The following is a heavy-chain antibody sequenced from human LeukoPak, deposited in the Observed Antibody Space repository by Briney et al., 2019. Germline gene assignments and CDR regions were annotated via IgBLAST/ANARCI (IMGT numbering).Heavy chain of an antibody. Sequence: PSETLSLTCTVSGGSISSSSYYWGWIRQPPGKGLEWPGNIYYSGTTSFNPSLKSRVTMSVDSSTNQFSLKLTSVIAADTAVYYCARSSDHYNWYFGLWGRGTLATVSS. CDR1: GGSISSSSYY. J-gene: IGHJ2*01. CDR3: ARSSDHYNWYFGL. CDR2: IYYSGTT. V-gene: IGHV4-39*07. D-gene: IGHD3-22*01.